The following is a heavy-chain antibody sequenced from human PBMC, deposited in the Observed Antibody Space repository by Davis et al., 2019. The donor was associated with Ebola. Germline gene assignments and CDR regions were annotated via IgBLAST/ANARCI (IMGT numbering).Heavy chain of an antibody. Sequence: PSEPLSLPFPISGDSVSGSSGAWNWIRQSPSRGLEWLGRTSYSSKRYNESALSVKSRITISADTAKNQLSLHLNSVTPEDTAVYYGARGWLRSAFDQWGQGTLVTVSS. CDR3: ARGWLRSAFDQ. D-gene: IGHD5-12*01. CDR2: TSYSSKRYN. J-gene: IGHJ4*02. CDR1: GDSVSGSSGA. V-gene: IGHV6-1*01.